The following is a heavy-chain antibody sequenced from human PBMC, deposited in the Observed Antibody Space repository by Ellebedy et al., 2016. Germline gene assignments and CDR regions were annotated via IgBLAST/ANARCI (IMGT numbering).Heavy chain of an antibody. CDR2: IHHGGIT. CDR1: GDSITSSDW. J-gene: IGHJ3*01. V-gene: IGHV4-4*02. Sequence: SETLFLTCVVSGDSITSSDWWSWVRQPPGKGLEWIGEIHHGGITNHNPSLKSRVTISVDKAKNQLSLKVGSVTAADTAVYYCAREFDCGASGCHDAFDVWGQGTLVTVSS. D-gene: IGHD2-21*01. CDR3: AREFDCGASGCHDAFDV.